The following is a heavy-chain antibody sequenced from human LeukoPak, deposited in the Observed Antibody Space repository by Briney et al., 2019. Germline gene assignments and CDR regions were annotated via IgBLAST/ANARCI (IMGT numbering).Heavy chain of an antibody. CDR3: ARGYDFWSGYEAFDI. D-gene: IGHD3-3*01. V-gene: IGHV4-59*01. CDR2: IYYSGST. Sequence: PSETLSLTCTVSGGSISGYYWSWIRQPPGKGLEWIGYIYYSGSTNYIPSLKSRVTISVDTSKNQFSLKLSSVTAADTAVYYCARGYDFWSGYEAFDIWGQGTMVTVSS. CDR1: GGSISGYY. J-gene: IGHJ3*02.